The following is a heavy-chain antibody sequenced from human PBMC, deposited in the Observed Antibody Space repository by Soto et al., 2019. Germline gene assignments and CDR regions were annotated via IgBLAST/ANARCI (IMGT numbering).Heavy chain of an antibody. CDR2: INSDGSST. CDR3: AREMGGSYYYGMDV. J-gene: IGHJ6*02. D-gene: IGHD1-26*01. V-gene: IGHV3-74*01. CDR1: GFTFSSYW. Sequence: EVQLVESGGGLVQPGGSLRLSCAASGFTFSSYWMHWVRQAPGKGLVWVSRINSDGSSTSYADSVKGRFTISRDNAKNTLYLKMNSLRAEDTAVYYCAREMGGSYYYGMDVWGQGTTVTVSS.